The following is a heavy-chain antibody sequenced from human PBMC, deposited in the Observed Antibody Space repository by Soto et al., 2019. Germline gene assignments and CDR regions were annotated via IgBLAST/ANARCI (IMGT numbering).Heavy chain of an antibody. J-gene: IGHJ6*02. CDR3: ARNLGYSSSSGYDGMDV. D-gene: IGHD6-6*01. Sequence: QVQLVQSGAEVKKPGSSVKVSCKASGGTFSSYAISWVRQAPGQGLEWMGGIIPIFGTANYAQKFQGRVTITADEATSTAYMGLSSLRSEDTAVYYGARNLGYSSSSGYDGMDVSGQGTTVTVSS. V-gene: IGHV1-69*01. CDR2: IIPIFGTA. CDR1: GGTFSSYA.